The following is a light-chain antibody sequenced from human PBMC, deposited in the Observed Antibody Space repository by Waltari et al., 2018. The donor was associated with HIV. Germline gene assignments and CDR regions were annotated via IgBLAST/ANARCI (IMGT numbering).Light chain of an antibody. V-gene: IGKV3-11*01. CDR1: QSVNSN. Sequence: EIVMTQSPVTLSVSPGDTVTLSCRASQSVNSNLAWYQQKPGQAPRLLIYDASNRASGIPARFSGSGSGTDFTLTISSLEPEDFAVYYCQQRSKWPPLTFGGGTKVEIK. CDR3: QQRSKWPPLT. J-gene: IGKJ4*01. CDR2: DAS.